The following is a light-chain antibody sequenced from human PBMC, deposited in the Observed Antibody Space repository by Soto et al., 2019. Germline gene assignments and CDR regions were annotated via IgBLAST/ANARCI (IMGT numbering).Light chain of an antibody. CDR1: QDITTY. CDR2: RAS. Sequence: QLTQSPSFLSASVGDRVTITCRASQDITTYLAWYQQKPGKAPQNLIYRASTLQTGVPSRFSGSGSGTEFSLTVSSLQPDDFATYYCLHHYTFPLAFGGGTKVDIK. CDR3: LHHYTFPLA. V-gene: IGKV1-9*01. J-gene: IGKJ4*01.